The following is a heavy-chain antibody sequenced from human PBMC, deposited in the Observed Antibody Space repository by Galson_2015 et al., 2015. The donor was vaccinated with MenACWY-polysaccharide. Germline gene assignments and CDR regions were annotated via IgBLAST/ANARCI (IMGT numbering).Heavy chain of an antibody. V-gene: IGHV3-74*01. CDR2: INSDGRTT. CDR1: GLAFSTYW. J-gene: IGHJ4*02. CDR3: ATLGGDGWPDS. D-gene: IGHD5-24*01. Sequence: SLRLSCAASGLAFSTYWMHWVRQSPGRGLVRVSHINSDGRTTNYADTVKGRISVSRDNAKNTLYLQMNSLRGEDTAVYYCATLGGDGWPDSWGKGSLVTVSS.